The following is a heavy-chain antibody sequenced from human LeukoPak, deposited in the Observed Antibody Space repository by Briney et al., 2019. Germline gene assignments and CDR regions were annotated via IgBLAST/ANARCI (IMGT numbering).Heavy chain of an antibody. CDR2: IKQDGSEK. CDR3: ARDSDD. Sequence: GGSLRLSCAASGFTFGSYWMSWVRQAPGKGLEWVANIKQDGSEKYYVDSVKGRFTISRDIAKNSLYLQMNSLRAEDTAVYYCARDSDDWGQGTLVTVSS. CDR1: GFTFGSYW. J-gene: IGHJ4*02. V-gene: IGHV3-7*01.